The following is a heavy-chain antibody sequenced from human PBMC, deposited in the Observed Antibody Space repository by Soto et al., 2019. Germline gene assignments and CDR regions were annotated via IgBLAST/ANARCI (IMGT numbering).Heavy chain of an antibody. V-gene: IGHV3-11*01. J-gene: IGHJ4*02. CDR3: AKMSSENYYDPVFL. D-gene: IGHD3-22*01. CDR1: GFTFSDYY. CDR2: ISSSGNTI. Sequence: QVQLVESGGGLVKTSGSLKLACAGSGFTFSDYYMTWVRQAPGKGLEWVAYISSSGNTIYYGDSVKGRFTISRDNAKISVYLQMNSLRAEDTALYFCAKMSSENYYDPVFLWGQATLVTVSS.